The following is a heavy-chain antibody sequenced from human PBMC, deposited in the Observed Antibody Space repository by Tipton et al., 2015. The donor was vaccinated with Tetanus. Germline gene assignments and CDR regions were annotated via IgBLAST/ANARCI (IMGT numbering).Heavy chain of an antibody. V-gene: IGHV4-61*08. Sequence: LRLSCTVSGASVSSGGYYWSWIRQSPGKGLEWIGYIDYFGTTKYNPSLKSRVAMSVDTSKNQLSLKLSSVTSADTAVYYCARTSGYLYSNHWGQGTLVTVSS. CDR3: ARTSGYLYSNH. D-gene: IGHD3-3*01. CDR2: IDYFGTT. J-gene: IGHJ1*01. CDR1: GASVSSGGYY.